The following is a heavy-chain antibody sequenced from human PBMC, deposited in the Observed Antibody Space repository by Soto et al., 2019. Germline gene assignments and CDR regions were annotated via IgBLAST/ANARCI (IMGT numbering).Heavy chain of an antibody. J-gene: IGHJ4*02. D-gene: IGHD3-22*01. CDR1: GYTFTSYP. V-gene: IGHV1-3*01. CDR3: ARDWTHYDSSGPGDY. Sequence: ASVKVSCKASGYTFTSYPMRWVRQAPGQGLEWMGWINAGNGDTKYSQKFQGRVTITRDTSANTVYMELSSLRSEDTAVFYCARDWTHYDSSGPGDYWGQGTLVTVSS. CDR2: INAGNGDT.